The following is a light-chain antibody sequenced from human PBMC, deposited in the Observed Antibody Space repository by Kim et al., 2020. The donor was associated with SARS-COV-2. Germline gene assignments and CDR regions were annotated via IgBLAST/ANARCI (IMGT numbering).Light chain of an antibody. V-gene: IGLV1-51*01. CDR1: SSIIGNNY. CDR2: DNN. CDR3: GTWDSSLSVWV. J-gene: IGLJ3*02. Sequence: GRNVSISCSGCSSIIGNNYVSWYQQLPGTAPKLLIYDNNERPSGIPDRFSGSKSGTSATLGITGLQTGDEADYYCGTWDSSLSVWVFGGGTQLTVL.